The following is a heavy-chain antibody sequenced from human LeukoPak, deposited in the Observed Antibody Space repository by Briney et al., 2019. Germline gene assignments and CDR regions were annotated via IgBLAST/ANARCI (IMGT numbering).Heavy chain of an antibody. CDR3: ASTYGDYDQYYYYMDV. J-gene: IGHJ6*03. Sequence: SGTLSLTCAVSGGSISSSNWWSWVRQPPGKGLEWIGEIYHSGSTNYNPSLKSRVTISVDTSKNQFSLKLSSVTAADTAVYYCASTYGDYDQYYYYMDVWGKGTTVTVSS. CDR2: IYHSGST. V-gene: IGHV4-4*02. D-gene: IGHD4-17*01. CDR1: GGSISSSNW.